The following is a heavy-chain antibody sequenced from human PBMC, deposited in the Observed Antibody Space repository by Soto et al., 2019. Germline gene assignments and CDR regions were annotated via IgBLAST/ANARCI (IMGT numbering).Heavy chain of an antibody. J-gene: IGHJ2*01. CDR3: AKDLGPPVRSHYPYWYFDV. CDR1: GFTFSSYA. CDR2: ISGSGGAT. Sequence: EVQLLESGGGLVQPGGSLSLSCAASGFTFSSYAMSWVRQTPGKGLEWVAGISGSGGATYYADAVKGRLTISRDNSNITLYLQMISLRAEDTAVYYCAKDLGPPVRSHYPYWYFDVWGRGTLVTVSS. D-gene: IGHD3-10*01. V-gene: IGHV3-23*01.